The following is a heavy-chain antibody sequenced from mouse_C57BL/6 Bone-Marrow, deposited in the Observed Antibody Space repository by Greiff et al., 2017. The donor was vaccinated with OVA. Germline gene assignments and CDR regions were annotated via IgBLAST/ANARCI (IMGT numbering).Heavy chain of an antibody. CDR3: AIGGSSYRNFDV. CDR2: IHPSDSDT. D-gene: IGHD1-1*01. V-gene: IGHV1-74*01. Sequence: VQLQESGAELVKPGASVKVSCKASGYTFTSYWMHWVKQRPGQGLAWIGRIHPSDSDTKYNQKLKGKATLTVDKSSSTAYMQLGSLTSDDSAVYYCAIGGSSYRNFDVWGTGTTVTVSS. J-gene: IGHJ1*03. CDR1: GYTFTSYW.